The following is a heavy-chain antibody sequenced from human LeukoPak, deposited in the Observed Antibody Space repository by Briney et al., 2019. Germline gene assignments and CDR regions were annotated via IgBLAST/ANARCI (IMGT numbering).Heavy chain of an antibody. V-gene: IGHV3-7*03. J-gene: IGHJ4*02. CDR2: IKQDGSEK. D-gene: IGHD3-3*01. CDR3: ARNYDFWSGYYLDY. CDR1: GFTFSSYA. Sequence: GGSLRLSCAASGFTFSSYAMHWVRQAPGKGLEWVANIKQDGSEKYYVDSVKGRFTISRDNAKNSLYLQMNSLRAEDTAVYYCARNYDFWSGYYLDYWGQGTLVTVSS.